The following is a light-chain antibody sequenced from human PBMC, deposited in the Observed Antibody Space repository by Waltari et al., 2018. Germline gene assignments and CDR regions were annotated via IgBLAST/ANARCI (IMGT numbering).Light chain of an antibody. V-gene: IGLV7-46*01. CDR3: LLSYSGTVV. J-gene: IGLJ2*01. CDR1: TAAVTSGLY. CDR2: DTS. Sequence: QAVVTQEPSLTVSPGGTVTLTCGSSTAAVTSGLYPYWFHQKPGQAPRTLIYDTSNKHPXXXXXFSGSLLGGKAALTLSGAQPEDEAEYYCLLSYSGTVVFGGGTKLTVL.